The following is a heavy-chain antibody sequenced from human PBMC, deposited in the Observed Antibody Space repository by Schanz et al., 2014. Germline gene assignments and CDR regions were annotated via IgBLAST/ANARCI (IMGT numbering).Heavy chain of an antibody. V-gene: IGHV3-48*01. CDR3: VRDSFFAFDY. CDR2: ISGSSRTI. D-gene: IGHD3-3*01. CDR1: GFTFSSYD. J-gene: IGHJ4*02. Sequence: VQLVESGGGVVQPGRSLRLSCVASGFTFSSYDVFWVRQAPGKGLEWVSYISGSSRTIYYADSMKGRFTVSRDNAENALYLQMNSLRAEDTAVYYCVRDSFFAFDYWGQGTLXTVSS.